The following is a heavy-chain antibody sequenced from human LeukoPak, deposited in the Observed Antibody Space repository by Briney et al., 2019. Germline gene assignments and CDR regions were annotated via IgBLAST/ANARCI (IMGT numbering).Heavy chain of an antibody. CDR1: GFSFDDYV. CDR2: ISWNSGSI. V-gene: IGHV3-9*01. CDR3: AKDRDYGGAFDY. J-gene: IGHJ4*02. Sequence: GTSLRLSCAASGFSFDDYVMHWVRQAPGKGLEWVSGISWNSGSIGYADSVKGRFTTSRDNAKNSLYLQMNSPRAEDTAVYYCAKDRDYGGAFDYWGQGTLVTVSS. D-gene: IGHD4-23*01.